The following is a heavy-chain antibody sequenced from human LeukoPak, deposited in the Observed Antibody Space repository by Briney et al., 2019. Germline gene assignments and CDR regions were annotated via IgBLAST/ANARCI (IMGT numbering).Heavy chain of an antibody. Sequence: PSQTLSLTCTVSGGSISSGSYYWTWIRQPAGKGLEWIGRIYTSGSTNYNPSLKSRVTISLDTSKNQFSLKLSSVTAADTAVYYCAGTGPGRMVRGGKHYWYFDLWGRGTLVTVSS. V-gene: IGHV4-61*02. CDR1: GGSISSGSYY. J-gene: IGHJ2*01. D-gene: IGHD3-10*01. CDR2: IYTSGST. CDR3: AGTGPGRMVRGGKHYWYFDL.